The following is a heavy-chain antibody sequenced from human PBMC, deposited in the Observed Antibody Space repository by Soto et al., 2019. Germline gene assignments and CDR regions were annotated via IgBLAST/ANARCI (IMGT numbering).Heavy chain of an antibody. CDR3: ARDCGQYSSSCSGFFDY. V-gene: IGHV4-31*03. CDR1: GGSISSGGYY. Sequence: PSETLSLTCTVSGGSISSGGYYWSWIRQHPGKGLEWIGYIYYSGSTYYNPSLKSRVTISVDTSKNQFSLKLSSVTAADTAVYYCARDCGQYSSSCSGFFDYWGQGTLVTVPQ. CDR2: IYYSGST. J-gene: IGHJ4*02. D-gene: IGHD6-13*01.